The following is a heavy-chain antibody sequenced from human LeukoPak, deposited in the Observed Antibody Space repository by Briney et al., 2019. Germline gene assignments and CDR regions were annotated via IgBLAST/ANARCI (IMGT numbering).Heavy chain of an antibody. V-gene: IGHV5-51*01. Sequence: GESLKISCKASGYSFTNNWIAWVRQMPGKGLEWMGFIYPGDSDTKYSPSFQGQVTISVDESISTAYLQWSSLKASDTAMYYCVRTYDRSGHYYPDYWGQGTLVTVSS. CDR3: VRTYDRSGHYYPDY. J-gene: IGHJ4*02. CDR1: GYSFTNNW. D-gene: IGHD3-22*01. CDR2: IYPGDSDT.